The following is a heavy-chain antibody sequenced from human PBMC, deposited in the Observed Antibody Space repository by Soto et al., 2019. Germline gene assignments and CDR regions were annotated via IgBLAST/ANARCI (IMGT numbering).Heavy chain of an antibody. D-gene: IGHD4-4*01. J-gene: IGHJ6*02. CDR2: ISNDGSNK. CDR3: AKLLQPYYFYYAMDV. CDR1: GFTFSSYG. Sequence: QVQLVESGGGVVQPGRSLRLSCAASGFTFSSYGMHWVRQTPGKGLEWVAVISNDGSNKHYADSVKGRFTISRDNSKNTLFLQMNNLRAEDTAVYYCAKLLQPYYFYYAMDVWGQGTTVTVSS. V-gene: IGHV3-30*18.